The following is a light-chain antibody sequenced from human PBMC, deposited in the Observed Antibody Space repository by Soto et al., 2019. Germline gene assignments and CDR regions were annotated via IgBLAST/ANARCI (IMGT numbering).Light chain of an antibody. CDR1: QSISSY. CDR3: QQYCSYPRT. CDR2: YAS. J-gene: IGKJ1*01. V-gene: IGKV3-15*01. Sequence: ETVMTQSPATLSVSPGERVTITCRASQSISSYLAWYQQKPGQAPRLLIYYASSRESGVPDRFSGSGSGTDFTLTISSLQPEDFAVYYCQQYCSYPRTFGQGTKVDI.